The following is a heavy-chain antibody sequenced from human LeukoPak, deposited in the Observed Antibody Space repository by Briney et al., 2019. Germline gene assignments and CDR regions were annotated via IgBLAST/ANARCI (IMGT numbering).Heavy chain of an antibody. D-gene: IGHD4-17*01. Sequence: GESLKISCKGSGYSFTSCWIGWVRQMPGKGLEWMGIIYPGDSDTRYSPSFQGQVTISADKSISTAYLQWSSLKASDTAMYYCARGMTTVTAYYYGMDVWGQGTTVTVSS. CDR2: IYPGDSDT. J-gene: IGHJ6*02. CDR3: ARGMTTVTAYYYGMDV. V-gene: IGHV5-51*01. CDR1: GYSFTSCW.